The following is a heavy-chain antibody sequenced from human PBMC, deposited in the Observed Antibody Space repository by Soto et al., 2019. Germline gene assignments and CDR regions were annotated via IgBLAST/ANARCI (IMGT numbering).Heavy chain of an antibody. CDR1: GFTFSSYA. J-gene: IGHJ2*01. D-gene: IGHD2-15*01. Sequence: EVQLLESGGGLVQPGGSLRLSCAASGFTFSSYAMSWVRQAPGKGLEWVSAISGSGGSTYYADSVKGRFTISGDNSKNTLYLQMNSLRAEDTAVYYCAKGCSGGSCSYWYFDLWGRGTLVTVSS. CDR3: AKGCSGGSCSYWYFDL. V-gene: IGHV3-23*01. CDR2: ISGSGGST.